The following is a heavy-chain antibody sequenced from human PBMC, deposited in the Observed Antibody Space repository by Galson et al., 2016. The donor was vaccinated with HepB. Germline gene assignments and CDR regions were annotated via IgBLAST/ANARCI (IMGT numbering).Heavy chain of an antibody. CDR2: ISWNSGSI. J-gene: IGHJ3*02. V-gene: IGHV3-9*01. Sequence: SLRLSCAASGFTFDDYAMHWVRQAPGKGLEWVSGISWNSGSIGYADSVKGRFTISRDNAKNSLYLQMNSLRAEDTALYYCAAAYGDYGEDAFHIWGQGTMVTVSS. CDR1: GFTFDDYA. CDR3: AAAYGDYGEDAFHI. D-gene: IGHD4-17*01.